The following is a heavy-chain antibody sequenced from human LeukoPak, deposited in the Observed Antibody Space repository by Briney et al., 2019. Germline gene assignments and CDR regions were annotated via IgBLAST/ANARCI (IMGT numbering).Heavy chain of an antibody. J-gene: IGHJ3*02. V-gene: IGHV3-30*02. Sequence: GGSLRLSCAASGFTFSNYGMHWVRQAPGKGLEWVAFIQYDGRNTYYADFVKGRFTISRDHSKSTLYLQMNSLRAEDTAVYYCERDPFDIWGRETMVTVSS. CDR3: ERDPFDI. CDR1: GFTFSNYG. CDR2: IQYDGRNT.